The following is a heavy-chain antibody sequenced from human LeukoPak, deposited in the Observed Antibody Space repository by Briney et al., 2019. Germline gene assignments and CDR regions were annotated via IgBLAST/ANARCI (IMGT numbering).Heavy chain of an antibody. CDR3: ARHRRVAGTIGY. J-gene: IGHJ4*02. Sequence: PSETLSLTCTVSGGSISSGDYYWSWIRQPPGKGLEWIGSIYYSGSTYYNPSLKSRVTISVDTSKNQFSLKLSSVTAADTAVYYCARHRRVAGTIGYWGQGTLVTVSS. CDR2: IYYSGST. V-gene: IGHV4-39*01. D-gene: IGHD6-19*01. CDR1: GGSISSGDYY.